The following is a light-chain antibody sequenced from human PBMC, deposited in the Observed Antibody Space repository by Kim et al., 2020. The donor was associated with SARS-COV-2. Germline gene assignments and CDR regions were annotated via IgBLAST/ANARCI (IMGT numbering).Light chain of an antibody. V-gene: IGKV1-5*03. CDR3: QQYGSNSPWT. CDR2: KAS. Sequence: SVGDRVTIPCRASQSISTYLAWFQQKPGKAPKHLISKASNLGSGVPSRCSGSGSGTEFTLTVSSLQPDDFATYYCQQYGSNSPWTFGQGTKVDIK. J-gene: IGKJ1*01. CDR1: QSISTY.